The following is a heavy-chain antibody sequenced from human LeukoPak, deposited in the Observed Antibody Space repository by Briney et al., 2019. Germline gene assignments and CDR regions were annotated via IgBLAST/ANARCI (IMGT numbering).Heavy chain of an antibody. D-gene: IGHD1-20*01. CDR3: ASTNWNAG. V-gene: IGHV3-20*04. J-gene: IGHJ4*02. CDR2: INWNGGST. Sequence: PGGSLRLSCAASGLTFNIYAMHWVRQVPDKGLEWVSGINWNGGSTGYADSVKGRSTISRDNAKNSLYLQMNSLRAEDTALYYCASTNWNAGWGQGTLVTVSS. CDR1: GLTFNIYA.